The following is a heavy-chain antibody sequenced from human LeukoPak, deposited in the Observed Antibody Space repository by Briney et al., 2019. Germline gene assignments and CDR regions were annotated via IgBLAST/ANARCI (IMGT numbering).Heavy chain of an antibody. D-gene: IGHD6-19*01. CDR2: INHSGST. J-gene: IGHJ4*02. CDR1: GGSFSGYY. Sequence: SETLSLTCAVYGGSFSGYYWSWIRQPPGKGLEWIGEINHSGSTNYNPSLKSRVTISVDTSKNQFSLKLSSVTAADTAVYYCARGGIAVAGPFFYWGQGTLSPSPQ. V-gene: IGHV4-34*01. CDR3: ARGGIAVAGPFFY.